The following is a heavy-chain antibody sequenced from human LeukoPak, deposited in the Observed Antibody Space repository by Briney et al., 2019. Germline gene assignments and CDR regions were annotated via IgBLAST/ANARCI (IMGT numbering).Heavy chain of an antibody. CDR1: GFTFSSYA. J-gene: IGHJ6*02. Sequence: GSLRLSCAASGFTFSSYAMHWVRQAPGKGLEWVAVISYDGSNKYYADSVKGRFTISRDNSKNTLYLQMNSLRAEDTAVYYCARSGWVPAVTLGYGMDVWGQGTTVTVSS. D-gene: IGHD2-2*01. CDR3: ARSGWVPAVTLGYGMDV. CDR2: ISYDGSNK. V-gene: IGHV3-30-3*01.